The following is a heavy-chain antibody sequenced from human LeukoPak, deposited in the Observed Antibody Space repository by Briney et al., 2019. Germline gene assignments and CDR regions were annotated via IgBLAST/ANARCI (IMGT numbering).Heavy chain of an antibody. Sequence: PGGSLRLSCAASGFTFSSYWMHWVRQAPGKGLVWVSRINSDGSSTTYADSVKGRFTISRDNAKNTLYLQMNGLRAEDTAVYYCARDPYSGSYGNYYYYFMDVWGKGTTVTISS. CDR3: ARDPYSGSYGNYYYYFMDV. CDR1: GFTFSSYW. V-gene: IGHV3-74*01. J-gene: IGHJ6*03. CDR2: INSDGSST. D-gene: IGHD1-26*01.